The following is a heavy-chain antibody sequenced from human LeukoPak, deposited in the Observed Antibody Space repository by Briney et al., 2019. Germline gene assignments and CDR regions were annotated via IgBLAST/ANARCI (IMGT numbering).Heavy chain of an antibody. CDR1: GFTFSSYA. J-gene: IGHJ4*02. D-gene: IGHD6-13*01. CDR3: VPIAAAGIFLGY. V-gene: IGHV3-23*01. CDR2: ISGSGGST. Sequence: GGSLRLSCAASGFTFSSYAMSWVRQAPGKGLEWVSAISGSGGSTYYADSVKGRFTISRDNSKNTLYLQMNSLRAEDTAVYYCVPIAAAGIFLGYWGQGTLVTVSS.